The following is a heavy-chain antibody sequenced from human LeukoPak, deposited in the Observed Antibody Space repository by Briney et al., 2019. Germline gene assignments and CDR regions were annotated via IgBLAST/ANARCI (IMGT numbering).Heavy chain of an antibody. CDR2: TYYRSKWYN. V-gene: IGHV6-1*01. CDR3: ARDRLLQWPGDDYYGMDV. CDR1: GDSVSSNSAA. Sequence: SQTLSLTCAISGDSVSSNSAAWNWIRQSPSRGLEWLGRTYYRSKWYNDYAVSVKSRITINPDTSKNQFSLQLNSVIPEDTAVYYCARDRLLQWPGDDYYGMDVWGQGTTVTVSS. J-gene: IGHJ6*02. D-gene: IGHD6-19*01.